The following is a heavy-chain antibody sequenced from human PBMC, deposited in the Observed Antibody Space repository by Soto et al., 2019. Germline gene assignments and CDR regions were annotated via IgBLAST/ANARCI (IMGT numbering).Heavy chain of an antibody. V-gene: IGHV4-39*01. J-gene: IGHJ4*02. D-gene: IGHD6-13*01. CDR1: GGSISSSSYY. CDR3: ARHSRFYSSWSFDY. Sequence: QSQTLSLTCTVSGGSISSSSYYWGWIRQPPGKGLEWIGSIYYSGSTYYNPSLKSRVTISVDTSKNQFSLKLSSVTAADTAVYYCARHSRFYSSWSFDYWGQGTLVTVSS. CDR2: IYYSGST.